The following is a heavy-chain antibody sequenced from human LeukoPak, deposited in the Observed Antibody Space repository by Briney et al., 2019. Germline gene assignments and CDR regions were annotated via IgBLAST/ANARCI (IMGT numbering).Heavy chain of an antibody. V-gene: IGHV4-61*02. Sequence: NASETLSLTCTVSGGSIGSGSYYWSWIRQPAGKGLEWIGRIYTSGSTNYNPSLKSRVTISVDTSKNQFSLKLSSVTAADTAVYYCARGGYCNSTSCSDAFDIWGQGTMVTVSS. J-gene: IGHJ3*02. D-gene: IGHD2-2*01. CDR3: ARGGYCNSTSCSDAFDI. CDR2: IYTSGST. CDR1: GGSIGSGSYY.